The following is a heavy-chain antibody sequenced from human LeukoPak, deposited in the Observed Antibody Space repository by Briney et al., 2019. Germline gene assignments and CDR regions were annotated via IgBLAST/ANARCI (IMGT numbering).Heavy chain of an antibody. J-gene: IGHJ1*01. CDR1: GFTLSGYA. V-gene: IGHV3-23*01. CDR3: AKDSYYDSSGYNYVGIFQH. CDR2: VSGSAGST. D-gene: IGHD3-22*01. Sequence: GGSLRPSCVLSGFTLSGYAMSWVRQAPGKGLEWVSTVSGSAGSTYYADSVKGRFTISRDNSKNTLYLQMNSLRAEDTAVYYCAKDSYYDSSGYNYVGIFQHWGKGTLVTVSS.